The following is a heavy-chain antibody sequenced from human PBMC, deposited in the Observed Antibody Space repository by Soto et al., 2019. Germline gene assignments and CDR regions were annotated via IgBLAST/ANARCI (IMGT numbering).Heavy chain of an antibody. CDR3: ARGGRAGQNWGDYSDY. CDR1: GYTFTSYY. CDR2: INCSGGST. J-gene: IGHJ4*02. Sequence: GASVKVSCKASGYTFTSYYVHWVRQAPGQGLEWIGIINCSGGSTSYARNFQGRLTMTRDTSTSTVYMELSSLTSEDTAVYYCARGGRAGQNWGDYSDYWGQGTLVTVSS. V-gene: IGHV1-46*01. D-gene: IGHD3-16*01.